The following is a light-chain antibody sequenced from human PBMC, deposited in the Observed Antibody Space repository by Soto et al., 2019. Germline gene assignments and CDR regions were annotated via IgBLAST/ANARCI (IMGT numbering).Light chain of an antibody. CDR1: QGISSY. V-gene: IGKV1-9*01. J-gene: IGKJ1*01. Sequence: IQLTQSPSSLSASVGDRVTITCRASQGISSYLAWYQQKPGKAPKLLIYAASTLQSGVPSRFSGSGSGTDFTLTISSLQPEDFATYYCQQSSEATWTFGQGTKVDIK. CDR2: AAS. CDR3: QQSSEATWT.